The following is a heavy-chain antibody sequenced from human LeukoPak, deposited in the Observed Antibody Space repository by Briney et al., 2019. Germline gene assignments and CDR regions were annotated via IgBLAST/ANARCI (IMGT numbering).Heavy chain of an antibody. CDR3: AREDITIFGVAEKIDY. Sequence: SETLSLTCAVYGGSFSGYYWSWIRQPPGKGLEWIGEINHSGSTNYNPSLKSRVTISVDTSKNQFSLKLSSVTAADTAEYYCAREDITIFGVAEKIDYWGQGTLVTVSS. J-gene: IGHJ4*02. CDR1: GGSFSGYY. V-gene: IGHV4-34*01. D-gene: IGHD3-3*01. CDR2: INHSGST.